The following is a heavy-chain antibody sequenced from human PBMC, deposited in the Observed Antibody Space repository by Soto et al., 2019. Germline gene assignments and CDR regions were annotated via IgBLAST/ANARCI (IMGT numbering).Heavy chain of an antibody. CDR1: GGSISSGGYY. CDR3: ARDGGVYYDSSGYYRILDY. D-gene: IGHD3-22*01. Sequence: QVQLQESGPGLVKPSQTLSLTCTVSGGSISSGGYYWSWIRQHPGKGLEWIGYIYYSGSTYYNPYRKRRVTLSVDTSKNQFSLKLSSVTAADTAVYYCARDGGVYYDSSGYYRILDYWGQGTLVTVSS. V-gene: IGHV4-31*03. J-gene: IGHJ4*02. CDR2: IYYSGST.